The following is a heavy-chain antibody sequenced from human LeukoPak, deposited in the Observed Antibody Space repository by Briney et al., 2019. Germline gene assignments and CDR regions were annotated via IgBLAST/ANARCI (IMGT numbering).Heavy chain of an antibody. Sequence: ASVKVSCKVSGYTLTELSMHWARQAPGKGLEWMGGFDPEDGETIYAQKFQGRVTMTEDTSTDTAYMELSSLRSEDTAVYYCATSKDYYDSNRFDPWGQGTLVTVSS. J-gene: IGHJ5*02. CDR1: GYTLTELS. CDR3: ATSKDYYDSNRFDP. D-gene: IGHD3-22*01. V-gene: IGHV1-24*01. CDR2: FDPEDGET.